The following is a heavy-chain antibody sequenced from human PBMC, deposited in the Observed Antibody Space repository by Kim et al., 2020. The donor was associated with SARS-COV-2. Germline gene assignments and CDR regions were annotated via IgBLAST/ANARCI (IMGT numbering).Heavy chain of an antibody. CDR1: GFTFSTCG. CDR2: ISHDGRDK. V-gene: IGHV3-30*03. Sequence: GGSLRLSCAASGFTFSTCGIHWVRQAPGKGLEWVALISHDGRDKWYADSVKGRFTISRDNSQNTLYLQMSSLGVEDTAVYYCVREGPRWDTSISYGSPDYWGQGTLVTVSS. J-gene: IGHJ4*02. CDR3: VREGPRWDTSISYGSPDY. D-gene: IGHD3-10*01.